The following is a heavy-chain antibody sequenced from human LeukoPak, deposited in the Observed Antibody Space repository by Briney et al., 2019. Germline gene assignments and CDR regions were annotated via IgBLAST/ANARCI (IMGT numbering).Heavy chain of an antibody. Sequence: GGSLRLSCAASGFTFSSYWMHWVRLAPGKGLVWVSRINSDASSTTFADSVKGRFTISRDNAKNTLFLQMNSLRVEDTAVYYCARGGPAYSSSWSTFDYWGQGTLVTVSS. CDR2: INSDASST. CDR3: ARGGPAYSSSWSTFDY. J-gene: IGHJ4*02. CDR1: GFTFSSYW. V-gene: IGHV3-74*01. D-gene: IGHD6-13*01.